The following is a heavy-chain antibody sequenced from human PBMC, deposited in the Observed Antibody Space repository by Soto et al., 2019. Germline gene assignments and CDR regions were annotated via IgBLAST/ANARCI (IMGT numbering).Heavy chain of an antibody. CDR1: GYTFTSYA. J-gene: IGHJ3*02. CDR3: ARSGGPAMVVNAFDI. D-gene: IGHD5-18*01. Sequence: QVQLVQSGAEVKKPGASVKVSCKASGYTFTSYAMHWVRQAPGQRLEWMGWINAGNGNTKYSQKFQGRVTITRDTSASTAYMELSSVRAEDTAVYYCARSGGPAMVVNAFDIWGQGTMVTVSS. CDR2: INAGNGNT. V-gene: IGHV1-3*01.